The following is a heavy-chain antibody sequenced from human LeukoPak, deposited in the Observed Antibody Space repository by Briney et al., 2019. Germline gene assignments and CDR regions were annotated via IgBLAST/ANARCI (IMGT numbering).Heavy chain of an antibody. D-gene: IGHD3-3*01. CDR1: GDSISSFY. CDR2: IHYSGSS. J-gene: IGHJ4*02. Sequence: PSETLSLTCSVSGDSISSFYWNWIRQSPGRGLEWIGHIHYSGSSIYNPSLRSRVTMSIDTSKKQFFLKLRSVTAADTAVYYCARGRVGATIFGVTQPRRTFDYWGQGTLVTVSS. V-gene: IGHV4-59*12. CDR3: ARGRVGATIFGVTQPRRTFDY.